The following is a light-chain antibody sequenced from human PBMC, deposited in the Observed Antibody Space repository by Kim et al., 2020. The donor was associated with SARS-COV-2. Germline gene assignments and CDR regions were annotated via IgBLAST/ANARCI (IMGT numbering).Light chain of an antibody. J-gene: IGKJ1*01. CDR1: PGLGDY. Sequence: ASVGTTAPPTCRASPGLGDYLDWFQPEPGEAPKLLIYGASRMQSGVPSRFSGSGSGTDFTLTITSLQPEDFAIYYCQQNHTIILTFGRGT. CDR2: GAS. CDR3: QQNHTIILT. V-gene: IGKV1-39*01.